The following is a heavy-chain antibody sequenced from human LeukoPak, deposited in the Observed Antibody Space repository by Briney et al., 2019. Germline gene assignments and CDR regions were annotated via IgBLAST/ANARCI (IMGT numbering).Heavy chain of an antibody. CDR3: ARQEHSLAEAGTSAFDL. V-gene: IGHV3-74*01. D-gene: IGHD6-13*01. CDR2: VNLVGGVT. J-gene: IGHJ3*01. Sequence: GRSVRLSWVAAGFSVGEDWTGAGRQAPGEGRSWVLGVNLVGGVTNYAGSVKGGLTISRDNARNTWYLQMVSWRVEDTAIYFCARQEHSLAEAGTSAFDLGGKGTLVTVS. CDR1: GFSVGEDW.